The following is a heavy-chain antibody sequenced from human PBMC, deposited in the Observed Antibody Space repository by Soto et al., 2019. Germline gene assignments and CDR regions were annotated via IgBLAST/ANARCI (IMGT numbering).Heavy chain of an antibody. D-gene: IGHD3-3*01. V-gene: IGHV5-51*01. CDR3: ARQYYANNNYYYYGMDV. Sequence: PGESLKISCKGSGYSFTSYWIGWVRQMPGKGLEWMGIIYPGDSDTRYSPSFQGRVTISADKSISTAYLQWSSLKASDTAMYYCARQYYANNNYYYYGMDVWGQATPVTVSS. CDR1: GYSFTSYW. J-gene: IGHJ6*02. CDR2: IYPGDSDT.